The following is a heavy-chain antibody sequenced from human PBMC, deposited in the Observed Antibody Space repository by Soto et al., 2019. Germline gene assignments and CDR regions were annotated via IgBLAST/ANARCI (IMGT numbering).Heavy chain of an antibody. D-gene: IGHD6-13*01. CDR3: ERDLRGIAAATFDY. CDR1: GFTFSSYA. J-gene: IGHJ4*02. CDR2: ISYDGSNK. V-gene: IGHV3-30-3*01. Sequence: QVQLVESGGGVVQPGRSLRLSCAASGFTFSSYAMHWVRQAPGKGLEWVAVISYDGSNKYYADSVKGRFTISRDNSKNTLYLPMNSLRAEDTAVYYCERDLRGIAAATFDYWGQGTLVTVSS.